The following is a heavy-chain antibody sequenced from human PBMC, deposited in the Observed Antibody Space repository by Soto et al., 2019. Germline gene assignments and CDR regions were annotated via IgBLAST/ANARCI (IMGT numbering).Heavy chain of an antibody. Sequence: GGSLRLSCAASGFTVSSNYMSWVRQAPGKGLEWVSIIYSGGSTYYADSVKGRFTISRDNSKNTLYLQMNSLRAEDTAVYYCARDMSVGTYYEILTGYPTHYYGLDVWGQGTTGTFS. CDR1: GFTVSSNY. CDR3: ARDMSVGTYYEILTGYPTHYYGLDV. D-gene: IGHD3-9*01. J-gene: IGHJ6*02. CDR2: IYSGGST. V-gene: IGHV3-53*01.